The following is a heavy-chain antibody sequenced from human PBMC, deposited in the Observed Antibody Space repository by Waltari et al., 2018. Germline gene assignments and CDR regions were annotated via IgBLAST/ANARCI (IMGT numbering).Heavy chain of an antibody. D-gene: IGHD2-15*01. CDR1: GDSMSTTYW. V-gene: IGHV4-4*02. CDR2: VHGSGRT. Sequence: QLQESGPGLVKPSGTLSLLCAVPGDSMSTTYWWSWVRQTPGKGLEWIGQVHGSGRTNYNPSFAGRVTMSLDTSAYHFALKLTSATAADMALYFCARDRGRGLYLDTWGQGTLVTVSP. CDR3: ARDRGRGLYLDT. J-gene: IGHJ4*02.